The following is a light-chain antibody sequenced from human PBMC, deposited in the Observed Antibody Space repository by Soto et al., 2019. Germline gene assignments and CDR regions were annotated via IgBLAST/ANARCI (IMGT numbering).Light chain of an antibody. CDR3: CSYAGSYV. Sequence: QSVLTQPASVSGPPGQSITISCTGTSSDVGSYNLVSWYQQHPGKAPKLMIYEGSKRPSGVSNRFSGSKSGNTASLTTSGLQAEDEADYYCCSYAGSYVFGTGTKVTVL. V-gene: IGLV2-23*01. CDR2: EGS. CDR1: SSDVGSYNL. J-gene: IGLJ1*01.